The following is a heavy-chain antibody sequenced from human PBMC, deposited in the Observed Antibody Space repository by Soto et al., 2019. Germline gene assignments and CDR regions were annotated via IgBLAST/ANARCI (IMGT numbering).Heavy chain of an antibody. CDR1: GFTFRSYR. CDR3: ARDGQATRFDY. V-gene: IGHV3-21*01. J-gene: IGHJ4*02. CDR2: ISSSSSYI. Sequence: LRLSWATSGFTFRSYRMNGVRQAPGKGLEWVSSISSSSSYIYYAYSVTCRFTISRDNAKNSLYLQMNSLRAEDTAVYYCARDGQATRFDYSGQGTLFTLSS.